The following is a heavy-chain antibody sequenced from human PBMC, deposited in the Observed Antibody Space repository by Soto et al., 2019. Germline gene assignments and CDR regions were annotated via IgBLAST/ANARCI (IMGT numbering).Heavy chain of an antibody. CDR2: ISAYNGNT. D-gene: IGHD6-13*01. V-gene: IGHV1-18*01. CDR3: ARAGGGGSSWDNFDY. Sequence: QVQLVQSGAEVKKPGASVKVSCKASGYTFTSYGISWVRQAPGQGLEWMGWISAYNGNTNYAQKLQGRVTMTTDTATSTAYMELRGVRSDDTAVYYCARAGGGGSSWDNFDYWGQGTLVTVSS. J-gene: IGHJ4*02. CDR1: GYTFTSYG.